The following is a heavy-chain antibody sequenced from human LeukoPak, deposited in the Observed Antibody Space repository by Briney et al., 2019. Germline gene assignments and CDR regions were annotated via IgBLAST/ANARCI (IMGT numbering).Heavy chain of an antibody. CDR1: RFTFSSYG. CDR3: AKYGGYDWRPTDY. CDR2: IRCDGTNK. V-gene: IGHV3-30*02. Sequence: GGSLRLSCVASRFTFSSYGMHWVRQAPGKGLEWVAFIRCDGTNKYYVDSVKGRFTISRDNSKNTLYLQMNSLRAEDTAVYYCAKYGGYDWRPTDYWGQGTLVTVSS. D-gene: IGHD5-12*01. J-gene: IGHJ4*02.